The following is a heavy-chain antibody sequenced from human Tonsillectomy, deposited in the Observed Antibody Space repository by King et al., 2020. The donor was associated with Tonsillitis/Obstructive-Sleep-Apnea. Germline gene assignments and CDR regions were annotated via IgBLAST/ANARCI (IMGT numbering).Heavy chain of an antibody. Sequence: VQLVQSGAEVKKPGASVKVSCKASGYTFTSYGISWVRQAPGQGLEWRGWISAYNVNTNYAKKLQGRVTMTTDTSTSTAYMGLRSLRSDDTAVYYCARIGEWLLFLYMDVWGKGTTVTVSS. CDR1: GYTFTSYG. V-gene: IGHV1-18*01. CDR2: ISAYNVNT. J-gene: IGHJ6*03. D-gene: IGHD3-3*01. CDR3: ARIGEWLLFLYMDV.